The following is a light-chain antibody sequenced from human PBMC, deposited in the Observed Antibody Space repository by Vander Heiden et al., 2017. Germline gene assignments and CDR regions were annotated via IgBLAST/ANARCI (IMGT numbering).Light chain of an antibody. J-gene: IGKJ2*01. V-gene: IGKV1-12*01. CDR2: AAF. Sequence: DIQMTQSPSYVSASIGDRVTITCRASQGTICCLAWYQQQPGEAPQRLIYAAFSLQSGVTSRFSGSGSGTDFTLTIISLQPDDSATYYRQQANSFPYTFGQGTKLEIK. CDR1: QGTICC. CDR3: QQANSFPYT.